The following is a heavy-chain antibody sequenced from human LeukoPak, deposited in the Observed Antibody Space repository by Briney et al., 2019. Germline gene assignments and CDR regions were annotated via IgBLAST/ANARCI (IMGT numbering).Heavy chain of an antibody. CDR3: SNLARSTNRAFDI. CDR2: IKQDGSEK. Sequence: GGSLRLSCAASGFTFSSYWMSWVRQAPGKGLEWVANIKQDGSEKYYVDSVKGRFTISRDNAKNSLYLQMNSLRAEDTAVYYCSNLARSTNRAFDIWGQGTLVTVSS. D-gene: IGHD6-6*01. J-gene: IGHJ3*02. V-gene: IGHV3-7*01. CDR1: GFTFSSYW.